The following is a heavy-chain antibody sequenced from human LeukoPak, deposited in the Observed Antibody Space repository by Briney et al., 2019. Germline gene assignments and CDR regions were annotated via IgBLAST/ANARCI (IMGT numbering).Heavy chain of an antibody. V-gene: IGHV4-34*01. Sequence: SETLSLTCAVYGGSFSGYYWSWIRQPPGKGLEWIGEINYSGSTNYNPSLKSRGTISVDPSKNQFSLKLSSVTAADTAVYYCASGRDGYNYYFDYWGQGTLVTVSS. CDR3: ASGRDGYNYYFDY. CDR2: INYSGST. J-gene: IGHJ4*02. D-gene: IGHD5-24*01. CDR1: GGSFSGYY.